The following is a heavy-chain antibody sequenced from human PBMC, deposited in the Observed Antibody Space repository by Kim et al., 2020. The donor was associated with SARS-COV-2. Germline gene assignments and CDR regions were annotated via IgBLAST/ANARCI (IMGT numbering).Heavy chain of an antibody. CDR3: ARTPTRAGTPFFDY. J-gene: IGHJ4*02. Sequence: SETLSLTCTVSGGSISSYYWSWIRQPPGKGLEWIGYIYYSGSTNYNPSLKSRVTISVDTSKNQFSLKLSSVTAADTAVYYCARTPTRAGTPFFDYWGQGTLVTVSS. V-gene: IGHV4-59*13. CDR2: IYYSGST. CDR1: GGSISSYY. D-gene: IGHD6-19*01.